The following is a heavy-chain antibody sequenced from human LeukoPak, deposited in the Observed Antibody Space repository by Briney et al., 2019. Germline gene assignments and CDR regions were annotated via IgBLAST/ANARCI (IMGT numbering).Heavy chain of an antibody. CDR2: ISDSGGNT. J-gene: IGHJ6*02. CDR1: GFTFSIYA. D-gene: IGHD3-22*01. Sequence: GGSLRLSCAASGFTFSIYAMSWVRQAPGKGLEWVSAISDSGGNTYYAESVRGRFTISRDNSNNTLYLQMNSLRAEDTAVYYCARTFYYDSSGYYERYYYYDMDVWGQGTTVTVSS. CDR3: ARTFYYDSSGYYERYYYYDMDV. V-gene: IGHV3-23*01.